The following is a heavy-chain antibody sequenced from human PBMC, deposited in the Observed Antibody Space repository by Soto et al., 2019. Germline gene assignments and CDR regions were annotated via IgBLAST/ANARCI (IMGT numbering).Heavy chain of an antibody. V-gene: IGHV3-30*03. D-gene: IGHD3-22*01. Sequence: QVQLVESGGGVVQPGRSLRLSCAASGFTFSSYGMHWVRQAPGKGLEWVAVISSDGSNKYYADSVKGRFTISRDNSKNTLYLQVNSLRAEDTAVYYCVGGYYFGYYWGQGTLVTVSS. CDR1: GFTFSSYG. CDR2: ISSDGSNK. CDR3: VGGYYFGYY. J-gene: IGHJ4*02.